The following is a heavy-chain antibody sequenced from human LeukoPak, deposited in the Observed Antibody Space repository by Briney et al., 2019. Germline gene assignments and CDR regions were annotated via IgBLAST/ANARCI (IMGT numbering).Heavy chain of an antibody. V-gene: IGHV4-30-4*01. Sequence: PSQTLSLTCTVSGGSISSGDYYWSWIRQPPGKGLEWIGYIYYSGSTYYSPSLKSRVTISVDTSKNQFSLKLSSVTAADTAVYYCARFYYYYYGMDVWGQGTTVTVSS. CDR2: IYYSGST. D-gene: IGHD3-16*01. CDR3: ARFYYYYYGMDV. CDR1: GGSISSGDYY. J-gene: IGHJ6*02.